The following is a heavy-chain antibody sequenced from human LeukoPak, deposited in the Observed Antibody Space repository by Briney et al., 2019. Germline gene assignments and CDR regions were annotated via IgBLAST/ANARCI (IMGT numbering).Heavy chain of an antibody. CDR1: GGTFSSYT. D-gene: IGHD3-3*01. CDR3: ALRRGFWSGYYWFDP. Sequence: SVKVSCKASGGTFSSYTISWVRQAPGQGLEWVGRIIPILGIANYAQKFQGRVTITADKSTSTAYMELSSLRSEDTAVYYCALRRGFWSGYYWFDPWGQGTLVTVSS. CDR2: IIPILGIA. V-gene: IGHV1-69*02. J-gene: IGHJ5*02.